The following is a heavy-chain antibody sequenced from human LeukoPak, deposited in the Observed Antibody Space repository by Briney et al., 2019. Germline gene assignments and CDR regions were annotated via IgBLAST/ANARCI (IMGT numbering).Heavy chain of an antibody. V-gene: IGHV3-74*01. Sequence: GGSLRLSCAAAGFTLSTYWMHWVRQAPGKGLVWVSHINPDGRTTRYANSVTGRFTISRDNAKNTADLQMSSLRAEDTAVYYCVRDLGGSDDYWGQGTLVTVSS. CDR1: GFTLSTYW. CDR3: VRDLGGSDDY. CDR2: INPDGRTT. D-gene: IGHD2-15*01. J-gene: IGHJ4*02.